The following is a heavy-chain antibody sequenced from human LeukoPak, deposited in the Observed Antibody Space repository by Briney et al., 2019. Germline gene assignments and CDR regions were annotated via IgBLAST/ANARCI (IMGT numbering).Heavy chain of an antibody. Sequence: PSETLSHTCTVSGGSISSYYWSWIRQPPGKGLEWIGYIYYIGSTNYNPSLKSRVTISVDTSKNQFSLKLSSVTAADTAVYYCARSAKRYCTNGVCSRWFDPWGQGTLVTVSS. J-gene: IGHJ5*02. D-gene: IGHD2-8*01. V-gene: IGHV4-59*12. CDR1: GGSISSYY. CDR2: IYYIGST. CDR3: ARSAKRYCTNGVCSRWFDP.